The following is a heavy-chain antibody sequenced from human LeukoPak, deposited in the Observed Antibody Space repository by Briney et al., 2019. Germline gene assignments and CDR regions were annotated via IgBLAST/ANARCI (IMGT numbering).Heavy chain of an antibody. Sequence: GSLRLSCAASGFTFSSYSMNWVRQAPGKGLEWVSSISTSSSYINYADSVKGRFTISRDNAKKSLYLQMNSLRAEDTAVYYCAELGITMIGGVWGKGTTVTISS. CDR1: GFTFSSYS. CDR3: AELGITMIGGV. J-gene: IGHJ6*04. V-gene: IGHV3-21*01. D-gene: IGHD3-10*02. CDR2: ISTSSSYI.